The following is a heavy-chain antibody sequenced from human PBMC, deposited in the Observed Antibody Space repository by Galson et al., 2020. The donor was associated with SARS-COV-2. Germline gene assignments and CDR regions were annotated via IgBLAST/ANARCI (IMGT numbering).Heavy chain of an antibody. J-gene: IGHJ4*02. V-gene: IGHV4-39*01. D-gene: IGHD5-12*01. Sequence: PSETLSLTCTVSGGSISSSTYYWGWIRQPPGKGLEWIGGMLYGGNTYYNPSLRSRVTISVDTSKNQFSLRLTSVTAADTAVYSCARHGDHMATIDYWGQGTLVTVSS. CDR1: GGSISSSTYY. CDR3: ARHGDHMATIDY. CDR2: MLYGGNT.